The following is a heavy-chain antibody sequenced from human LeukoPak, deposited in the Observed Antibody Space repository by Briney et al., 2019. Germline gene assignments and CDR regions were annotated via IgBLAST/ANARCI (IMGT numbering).Heavy chain of an antibody. CDR1: AFTFSDYG. J-gene: IGHJ4*02. Sequence: GGSLRLSCAASAFTFSDYGMHWVRQAPGKGLEWVAFIRFDESNKYYADSVKGRFTISRDNSKNTLFLQMNSLRAQDTAVYYCAKSFGPVIAAAGTGADWGQGTLVTVSS. D-gene: IGHD6-13*01. V-gene: IGHV3-30*02. CDR3: AKSFGPVIAAAGTGAD. CDR2: IRFDESNK.